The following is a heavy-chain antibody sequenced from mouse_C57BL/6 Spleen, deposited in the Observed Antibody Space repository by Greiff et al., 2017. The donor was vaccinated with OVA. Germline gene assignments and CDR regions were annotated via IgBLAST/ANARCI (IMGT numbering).Heavy chain of an antibody. D-gene: IGHD1-1*01. J-gene: IGHJ3*01. V-gene: IGHV1-26*01. CDR1: GYTFTDYY. CDR2: INPNNGGT. Sequence: VQLQQSGPELVKPGASVKISCKASGYTFTDYYMNWVKQSHGKSLEWIGDINPNNGGTSYNQKFKGKATLTVDKSSSTAYMELRSLTSEDSAVYYCASVYYGSSFPWFAYWGQGTLVTVSA. CDR3: ASVYYGSSFPWFAY.